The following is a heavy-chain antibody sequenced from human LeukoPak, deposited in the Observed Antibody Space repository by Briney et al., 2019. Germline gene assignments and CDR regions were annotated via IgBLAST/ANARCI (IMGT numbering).Heavy chain of an antibody. D-gene: IGHD3-22*01. J-gene: IGHJ3*02. Sequence: PSETLSLTCTVSGGSISSYYWSWLRQPPGKGLEWIGYIYYSGSTNYNPSLKSRVTISVDTSKNQFSLKLRSVTAADTAVYYCARINYYDSSGYYTEPAFDIWGQGTMVTVSS. V-gene: IGHV4-59*01. CDR1: GGSISSYY. CDR2: IYYSGST. CDR3: ARINYYDSSGYYTEPAFDI.